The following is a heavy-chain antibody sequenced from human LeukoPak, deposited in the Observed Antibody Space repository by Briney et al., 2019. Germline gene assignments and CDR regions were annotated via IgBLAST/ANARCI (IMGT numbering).Heavy chain of an antibody. CDR1: GFTFSSYA. Sequence: GGSLRLSCAASGFTFSSYAMHWVRQAPGKGLEWVAVISYDGNNEYYADSVKGRFTISRDKSNNKLFLQMNRLRAEDTAVYYCSRDQGNGLDYYYYGMDVWGKGTTVTVSS. V-gene: IGHV3-30*04. CDR2: ISYDGNNE. D-gene: IGHD4-17*01. J-gene: IGHJ6*04. CDR3: SRDQGNGLDYYYYGMDV.